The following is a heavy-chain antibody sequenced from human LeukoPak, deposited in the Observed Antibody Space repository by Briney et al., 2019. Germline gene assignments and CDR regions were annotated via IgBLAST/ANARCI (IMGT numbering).Heavy chain of an antibody. J-gene: IGHJ4*02. CDR2: INHSGST. CDR1: GGSFSGYY. Sequence: SETLSLTCAVYGGSFSGYYWSWIRQPPGKGLEWIGEINHSGSTNYNPSLKSRVTISVDTSKNQFSLKLSSVTAADTAVYYCARHGIAVAQGGLREWGQGTLVTVSS. V-gene: IGHV4-34*01. CDR3: ARHGIAVAQGGLRE. D-gene: IGHD6-19*01.